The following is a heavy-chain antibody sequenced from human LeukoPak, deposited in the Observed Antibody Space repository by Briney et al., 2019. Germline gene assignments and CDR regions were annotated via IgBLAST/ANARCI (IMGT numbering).Heavy chain of an antibody. CDR2: IYYSGST. CDR1: GGSISSYY. CDR3: ARGSAYYDFWSGYSGMYYFDY. Sequence: SETLSLTCTVSGGSISSYYWSWIRQPPGKGLEWIGYIYYSGSTNCNPSLKSRVTISVDTSKNQFSLKLSSVTAADTAVYYCARGSAYYDFWSGYSGMYYFDYWGQGTLVTVSS. D-gene: IGHD3-3*01. J-gene: IGHJ4*02. V-gene: IGHV4-59*01.